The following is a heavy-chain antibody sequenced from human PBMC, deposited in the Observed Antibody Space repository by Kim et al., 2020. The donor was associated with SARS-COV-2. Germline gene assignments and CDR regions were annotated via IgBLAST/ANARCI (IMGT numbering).Heavy chain of an antibody. J-gene: IGHJ3*02. CDR3: ARGSKDFCSGSRAFAI. CDR2: ISYDGSNK. Sequence: GGSLRLSCAASGFTFSSYAMHWVRQAPGKGLEWVAVISYDGSNKYYADSVKGRFTISRDNSKNTLYLQMNSLRAEDTAVYYCARGSKDFCSGSRAFAIWG. V-gene: IGHV3-30-3*01. D-gene: IGHD3-3*01. CDR1: GFTFSSYA.